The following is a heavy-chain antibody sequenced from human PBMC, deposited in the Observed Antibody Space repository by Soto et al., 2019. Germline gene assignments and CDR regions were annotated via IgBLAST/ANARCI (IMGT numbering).Heavy chain of an antibody. V-gene: IGHV1-8*01. D-gene: IGHD3-3*01. J-gene: IGHJ3*02. CDR1: GYTFTSYD. CDR3: ASLYDFWSGDDAFDI. CDR2: MNPNSGNT. Sequence: ASVKVSCKASGYTFTSYDINWVRQATGQGLEWMGWMNPNSGNTGYAQKFQGRVTMTRNTSISTAYMELSSLRSEDTAVYYCASLYDFWSGDDAFDIWGQGTMVTVSS.